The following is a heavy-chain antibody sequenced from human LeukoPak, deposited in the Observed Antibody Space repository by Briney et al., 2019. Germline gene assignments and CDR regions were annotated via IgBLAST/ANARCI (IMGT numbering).Heavy chain of an antibody. J-gene: IGHJ6*03. CDR3: ARGLVGCSGGSCGYYYMDV. CDR2: LYYSGST. D-gene: IGHD2-15*01. CDR1: GGSISSSTFY. V-gene: IGHV4-39*07. Sequence: SETLSLTCTVSGGSISSSTFYWGWIRQPPGKGLEWIGSLYYSGSTYYNPSLKSRVTISVNTSKNQFSLKLSSVTAADTAMYYCARGLVGCSGGSCGYYYMDVWGKGTTVTVSS.